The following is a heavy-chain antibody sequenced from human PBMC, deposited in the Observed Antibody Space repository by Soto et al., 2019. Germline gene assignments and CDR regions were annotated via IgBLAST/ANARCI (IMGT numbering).Heavy chain of an antibody. J-gene: IGHJ4*02. CDR1: GFIFTDSA. V-gene: IGHV3-73*02. Sequence: EVQLVESGGGLVQPGGSLRLSCAASGFIFTDSAIHWIRQTSGKGLEWVGRVRNKVNSYATIYAASVEGRFTISRDDSMNTVYLQMNSLKTEDTAIYYCTRRRDWTAMDPLDYWGQGTLVTVSS. CDR3: TRRRDWTAMDPLDY. CDR2: VRNKVNSYAT. D-gene: IGHD5-18*01.